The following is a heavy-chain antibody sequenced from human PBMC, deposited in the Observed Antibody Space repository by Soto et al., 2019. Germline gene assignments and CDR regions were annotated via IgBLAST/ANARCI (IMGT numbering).Heavy chain of an antibody. Sequence: SETLSLTCTVSGGSISPYYWSWGRQPPGKGLEWIGYISYTGSTNYNPSLKSRVTMSVDTSKNQFSLRLSPVTAADTAVYYCASDTVATTSWPEAWDQGTLVT. CDR3: ASDTVATTSWPEA. V-gene: IGHV4-59*01. CDR1: GGSISPYY. D-gene: IGHD6-25*01. CDR2: ISYTGST. J-gene: IGHJ5*02.